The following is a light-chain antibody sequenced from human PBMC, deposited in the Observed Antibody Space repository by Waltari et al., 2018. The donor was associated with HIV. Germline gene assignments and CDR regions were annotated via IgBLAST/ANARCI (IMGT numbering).Light chain of an antibody. CDR2: TNN. CDR1: SSDIASHT. CDR3: AAWDYSFNCDVV. V-gene: IGLV1-44*01. Sequence: QCVLTQPPSASGTPGQRVTIPCSGSSSDIASHTVNWYQQRPGTAPRLLIYTNNQRPSGVPDRFSGSKSGTSASLGISGLQSEDDAYYFCAAWDYSFNCDVVFGGGSKLTVL. J-gene: IGLJ2*01.